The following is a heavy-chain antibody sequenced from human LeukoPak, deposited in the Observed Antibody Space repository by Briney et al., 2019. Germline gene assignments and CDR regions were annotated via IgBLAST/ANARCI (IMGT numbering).Heavy chain of an antibody. CDR2: IYSTGGT. J-gene: IGHJ4*02. V-gene: IGHV4-61*02. CDR1: GGSISSNTYY. CDR3: ARGYSSTWYGGADY. Sequence: SSETLSLTCTVSGGSISSNTYYWSWIRQPAGKGLEWIGRIYSTGGTNYNPSLKSRVTISVATSKNQFSLKLSSLTAADTAVYYCARGYSSTWYGGADYWGQGTLVTVSS. D-gene: IGHD6-13*01.